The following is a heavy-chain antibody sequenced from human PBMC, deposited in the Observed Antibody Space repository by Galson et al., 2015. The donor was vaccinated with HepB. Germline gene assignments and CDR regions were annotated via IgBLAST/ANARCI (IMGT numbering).Heavy chain of an antibody. D-gene: IGHD2-2*01. Sequence: SVKVSCKASGYTVTSHAIIWVRQAPGQGLEWMGWISGYNGDTKYAQNLRDRVTMTTGTPTSTAYMELRSLRSDDTAVYYCAREKGEGYCRSAYCSKYFDFWGQGTLVTVSS. J-gene: IGHJ4*02. CDR3: AREKGEGYCRSAYCSKYFDF. V-gene: IGHV1-18*04. CDR2: ISGYNGDT. CDR1: GYTVTSHA.